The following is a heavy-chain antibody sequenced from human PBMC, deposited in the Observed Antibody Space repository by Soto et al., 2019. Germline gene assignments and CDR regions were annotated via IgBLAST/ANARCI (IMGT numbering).Heavy chain of an antibody. V-gene: IGHV1-46*01. CDR2: INPSGGST. J-gene: IGHJ4*02. CDR1: GYTFTSYY. CDR3: ARAGATGTTFGLYYY. D-gene: IGHD1-7*01. Sequence: ASVKVSCKASGYTFTSYYMHWVRQAPGQGLEWMGIINPSGGSTSYAQKFQGRVTMTRDTSTSTVYMELSSLRSEDTAVYYCARAGATGTTFGLYYYWGQGTLVTVSS.